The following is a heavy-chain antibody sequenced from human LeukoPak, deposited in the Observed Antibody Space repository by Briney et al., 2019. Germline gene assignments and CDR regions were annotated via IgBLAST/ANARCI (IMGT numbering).Heavy chain of an antibody. Sequence: SVKVSCKASGGTFSSYAISWVRQAPGQGLEWMGRIIPIFGTANYAQKFQGRVTITTDESTSTAYMELSSLRSEDTAVYYCARDTRDSRADPFDYWGQGTLVTVSS. CDR2: IIPIFGTA. CDR3: ARDTRDSRADPFDY. D-gene: IGHD2-15*01. J-gene: IGHJ4*02. V-gene: IGHV1-69*05. CDR1: GGTFSSYA.